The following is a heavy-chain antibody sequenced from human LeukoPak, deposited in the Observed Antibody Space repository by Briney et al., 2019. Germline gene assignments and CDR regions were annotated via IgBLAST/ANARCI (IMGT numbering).Heavy chain of an antibody. CDR2: ISYDGSNK. J-gene: IGHJ4*02. Sequence: PGGSLRLSCAASGFAFSSYAMHWVRQAPGKGLEWVAVISYDGSNKYYADSVKSRFTISRDNSKNTLYLQMNSLRAEDTAVYYCARYGDYGYYFDYWGQGTLVTVSS. CDR1: GFAFSSYA. V-gene: IGHV3-30*04. CDR3: ARYGDYGYYFDY. D-gene: IGHD4-17*01.